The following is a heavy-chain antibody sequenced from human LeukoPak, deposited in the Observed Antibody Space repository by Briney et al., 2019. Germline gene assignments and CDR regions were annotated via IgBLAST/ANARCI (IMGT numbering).Heavy chain of an antibody. Sequence: GGSLRLSCAASGFTFSSYWMSWVRQAPGKGLEWVANIKQDGNEKYYVDSVKGRFTISRDNAKNPLYLQMNSLRAEDTAVYYCAREDYDSPGDYWGQGTTVTVSS. J-gene: IGHJ4*03. CDR3: AREDYDSPGDY. D-gene: IGHD3-22*01. V-gene: IGHV3-7*05. CDR1: GFTFSSYW. CDR2: IKQDGNEK.